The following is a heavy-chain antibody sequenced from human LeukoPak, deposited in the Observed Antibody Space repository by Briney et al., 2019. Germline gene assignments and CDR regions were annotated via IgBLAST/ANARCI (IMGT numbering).Heavy chain of an antibody. J-gene: IGHJ4*02. V-gene: IGHV3-7*01. Sequence: GGSLRLSCAASGFTFSSYWMSWVRQAPGKGLEWVANIKQDGSEKYYVDSVKGRFTIPRDNAKNSMYLQMNSLRAEDTAVYYCARGRSFDSRATNGYWGQGTLVTVSS. CDR1: GFTFSSYW. CDR2: IKQDGSEK. CDR3: ARGRSFDSRATNGY. D-gene: IGHD3-22*01.